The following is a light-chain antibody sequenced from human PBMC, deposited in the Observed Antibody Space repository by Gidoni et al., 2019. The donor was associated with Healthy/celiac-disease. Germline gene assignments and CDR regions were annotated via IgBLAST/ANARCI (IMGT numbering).Light chain of an antibody. CDR2: QDS. CDR3: QAWDSSTVV. V-gene: IGLV3-1*01. CDR1: KLGEKY. Sequence: SYELTQPPSVSVSPGQTASLTCSGDKLGEKYACWSQQKPGQSPVLVIYQDSKRPSGIPERFSGSNSGNTATLTISGTQAMDEADYYCQAWDSSTVVFGGGTKLTVL. J-gene: IGLJ2*01.